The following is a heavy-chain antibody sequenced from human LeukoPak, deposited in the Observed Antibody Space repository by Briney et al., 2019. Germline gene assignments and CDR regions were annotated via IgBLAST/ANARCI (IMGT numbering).Heavy chain of an antibody. CDR2: INPNSGRT. D-gene: IGHD2-2*01. CDR3: ARGSRVVVLPTSISGWVDP. CDR1: GYTFTNG. J-gene: IGHJ5*02. V-gene: IGHV1-2*02. Sequence: ASVKVSCKASGYTFTNGLSWVRQAPGQGLEWMGWINPNSGRTKNAQRFQGRVTMTRDTSIDTAYMELNGLISDDTAVYYCARGSRVVVLPTSISGWVDPWGQGTLVTVSS.